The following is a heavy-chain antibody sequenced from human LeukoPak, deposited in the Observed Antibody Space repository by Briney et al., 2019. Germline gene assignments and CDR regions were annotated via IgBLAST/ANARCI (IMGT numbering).Heavy chain of an antibody. Sequence: SVKVSRKASGGTFSSYAISWVRQAPGQGLEWMGGIIPIFGTANYAQKFQGRVTITTDESTSTAYMELSSLRSEDTAVYYCAGGTNWDDAFDIWGQGTMVTVSS. CDR3: AGGTNWDDAFDI. CDR1: GGTFSSYA. D-gene: IGHD7-27*01. V-gene: IGHV1-69*05. J-gene: IGHJ3*02. CDR2: IIPIFGTA.